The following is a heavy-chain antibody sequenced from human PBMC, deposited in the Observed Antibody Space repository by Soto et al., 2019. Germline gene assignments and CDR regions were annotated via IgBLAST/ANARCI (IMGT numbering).Heavy chain of an antibody. CDR2: IFNSGST. V-gene: IGHV4-39*01. CDR3: ANFVVGTMCWA. CDR1: GASVSSSNYY. D-gene: IGHD5-12*01. J-gene: IGHJ5*02. Sequence: QPQLQESGPGLVKPSETLSLTCTVSGASVSSSNYYWGWIRQPPGKGLEWIASIFNSGSTDYNPSLKSRVAISLDTSNNQFSLKLNSVTAADTAVYYCANFVVGTMCWAWGQGTLVTVSS.